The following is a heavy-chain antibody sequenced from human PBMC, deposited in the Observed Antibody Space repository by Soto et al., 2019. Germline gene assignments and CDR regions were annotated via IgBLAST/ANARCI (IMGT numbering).Heavy chain of an antibody. Sequence: QVQLVESGGGVVQPGRSLRLSCAASGFTFSSYGMHWVRQAPGKGLEWVAVISYDGSNKYYADSVKGRFTISRDNSKNTLYLQMNSLRAEDTAVYYCAKDVTAVYYYGMDVW. J-gene: IGHJ6*01. CDR1: GFTFSSYG. CDR2: ISYDGSNK. D-gene: IGHD6-13*01. CDR3: AKDVTAVYYYGMDV. V-gene: IGHV3-30*18.